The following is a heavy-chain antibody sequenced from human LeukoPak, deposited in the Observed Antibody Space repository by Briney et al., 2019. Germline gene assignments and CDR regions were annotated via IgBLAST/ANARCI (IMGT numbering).Heavy chain of an antibody. Sequence: GGSLRLSCAASGFTCSSYSMNWVRQTPGKGLEWVSSISSSSSYIYYADSVKGRFTISRDNAKNSLYLQMNSLRAEDTAVYYCAREGGQDDILTGYPSSNWFDPWGQGTLVTVSS. CDR3: AREGGQDDILTGYPSSNWFDP. CDR2: ISSSSSYI. CDR1: GFTCSSYS. D-gene: IGHD3-9*01. V-gene: IGHV3-21*01. J-gene: IGHJ5*02.